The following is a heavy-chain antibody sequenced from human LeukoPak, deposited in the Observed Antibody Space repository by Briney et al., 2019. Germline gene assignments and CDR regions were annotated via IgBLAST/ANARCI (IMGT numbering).Heavy chain of an antibody. D-gene: IGHD6-13*01. CDR3: ARDGGEYISSSHQHYFDY. CDR1: GDSVSSYY. J-gene: IGHJ4*02. CDR2: ISTSGST. V-gene: IGHV4-4*07. Sequence: NTSETLSLTCTVSGDSVSSYYWSWIRQPAGKGLEWIGRISTSGSTNYNPSLKSRVTMSVDTSKNQFSLKLSSVTAADTAVYYCARDGGEYISSSHQHYFDYWGQGTLVTVSS.